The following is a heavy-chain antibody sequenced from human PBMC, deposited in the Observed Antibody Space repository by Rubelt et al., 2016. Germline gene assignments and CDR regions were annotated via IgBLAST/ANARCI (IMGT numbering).Heavy chain of an antibody. V-gene: IGHV1-69*01. D-gene: IGHD4-17*01. J-gene: IGHJ4*02. CDR3: AIRQPDYGDLDFDY. CDR2: IIPIFGTS. CDR1: GGTFSSYA. Sequence: QVQLAQSGAEVKKPGSSVKVSCKASGGTFSSYAISWVRQAPGQGLEWMGGIIPIFGTSNYAQKFQGRVTITADEYTSTAYMELSSLRSEDTAVYYCAIRQPDYGDLDFDYWGQGTLVTVSS.